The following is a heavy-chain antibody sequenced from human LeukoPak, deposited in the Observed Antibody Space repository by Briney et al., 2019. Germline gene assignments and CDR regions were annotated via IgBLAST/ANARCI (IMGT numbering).Heavy chain of an antibody. CDR1: GFTFSSYA. CDR2: IYSGGST. CDR3: ARDGSYDSSFDY. D-gene: IGHD3-22*01. V-gene: IGHV3-66*01. J-gene: IGHJ4*02. Sequence: PGGSLRLSCAASGFTFSSYAMSWVRQAPGKGLEWVSVIYSGGSTYYADSVKGRFTISRDNSKNTLYLQMNSLRAEDTAVYYCARDGSYDSSFDYWGQGTLVTVSS.